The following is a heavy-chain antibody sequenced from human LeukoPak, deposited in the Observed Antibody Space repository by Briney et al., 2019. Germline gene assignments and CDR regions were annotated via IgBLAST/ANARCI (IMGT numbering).Heavy chain of an antibody. CDR3: ARDQDQWEPLVY. V-gene: IGHV3-21*01. D-gene: IGHD1-26*01. Sequence: GGSLRLSCAASGFTFSAYNMHWVRQAPGKGLEWVSSISSSSSYIYYADSVKGRFTISRDNAKNSLYLQMNSLRAEDTAVYYCARDQDQWEPLVYWGQGTLVTVSS. CDR1: GFTFSAYN. CDR2: ISSSSSYI. J-gene: IGHJ4*02.